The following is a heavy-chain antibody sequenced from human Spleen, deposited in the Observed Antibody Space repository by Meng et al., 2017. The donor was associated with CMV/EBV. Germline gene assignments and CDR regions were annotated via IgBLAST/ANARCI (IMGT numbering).Heavy chain of an antibody. D-gene: IGHD3-10*01. V-gene: IGHV3-30*02. CDR2: IRYDGSNK. CDR1: GFTFSSYG. CDR3: ARDRGSGSYVYYYYGMDV. J-gene: IGHJ6*02. Sequence: GGSLRLSCAASGFTFSSYGMHWVRQAPGKGLEWVAFIRYDGSNKYYADSVKGRFTISRDNSKNTLYLQMNSLRAEDTAVYYCARDRGSGSYVYYYYGMDVWGQGTTVTVSS.